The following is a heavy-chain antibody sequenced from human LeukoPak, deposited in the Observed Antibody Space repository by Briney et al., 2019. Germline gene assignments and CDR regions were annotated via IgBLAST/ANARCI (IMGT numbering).Heavy chain of an antibody. J-gene: IGHJ4*02. CDR1: GDSISSSAYF. CDR3: ARRRWYGGFDF. Sequence: PSETLSLTCIVSGDSISSSAYFWGWIRQPPGKGLEWIGSIYYSGKTYYSASLKSRVTMSVDTSKNLFSLRLTSVTAVDTAIFYCARRRWYGGFDFWGQGTLVTVSS. D-gene: IGHD3-10*01. CDR2: IYYSGKT. V-gene: IGHV4-39*01.